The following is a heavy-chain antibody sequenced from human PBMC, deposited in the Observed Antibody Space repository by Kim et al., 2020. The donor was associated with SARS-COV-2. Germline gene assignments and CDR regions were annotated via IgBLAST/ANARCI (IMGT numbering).Heavy chain of an antibody. Sequence: ASVKVSCKASGYTFTSYGISWVRQAPGQGLEWMGWISAYNGNTNYAQKLQGRVTMTTDTSTSTAYMELRSLRSDDTAVYYCARHPLLRYFDWSWYFDLWGRGTLVTVSS. CDR2: ISAYNGNT. CDR1: GYTFTSYG. J-gene: IGHJ2*01. CDR3: ARHPLLRYFDWSWYFDL. D-gene: IGHD3-9*01. V-gene: IGHV1-18*01.